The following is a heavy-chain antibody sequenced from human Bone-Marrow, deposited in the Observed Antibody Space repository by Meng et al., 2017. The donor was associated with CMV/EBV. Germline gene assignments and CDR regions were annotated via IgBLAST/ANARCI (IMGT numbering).Heavy chain of an antibody. J-gene: IGHJ6*02. CDR2: ISSSGSTI. D-gene: IGHD2-2*01. CDR1: GFTFSDYY. Sequence: GESLKISCAASGFTFSDYYMSWIRQAPGKGLEWVSYISSSGSTIYYADSVKGRFTISRDNAKNSLYLQMNSLRAEDTAVYYCARDTTEYCSSTSCPRGYYYYGMDVWGQGTTVTVSS. CDR3: ARDTTEYCSSTSCPRGYYYYGMDV. V-gene: IGHV3-11*04.